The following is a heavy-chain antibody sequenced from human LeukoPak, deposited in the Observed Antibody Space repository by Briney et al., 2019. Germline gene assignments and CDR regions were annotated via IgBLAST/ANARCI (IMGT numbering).Heavy chain of an antibody. J-gene: IGHJ6*02. CDR1: GFTFSSYE. V-gene: IGHV3-48*03. D-gene: IGHD2-2*01. Sequence: GGSLRLSCAASGFTFSSYEMNWVRQAPGKGLEWVSYISSSGSTIYYADSVKGRFTISRDNAKTSLYLQMNSRRAEDTAVYYCARDLRSVVPAANGAYYYYGMDVWGQGTTVTVSS. CDR2: ISSSGSTI. CDR3: ARDLRSVVPAANGAYYYYGMDV.